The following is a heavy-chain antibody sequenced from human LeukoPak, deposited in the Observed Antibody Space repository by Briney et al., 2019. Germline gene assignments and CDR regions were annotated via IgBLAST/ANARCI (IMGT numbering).Heavy chain of an antibody. Sequence: ASVKVSCKASGYTFTGYYMHWVRRAPGQGLEWMGWINPNSGGTNYAQKFQGRVTMTRDTSISTAYMELSRLRSDDTAVYYCARDKVGGPGMDVWGQGTTVTVSS. J-gene: IGHJ6*02. CDR3: ARDKVGGPGMDV. V-gene: IGHV1-2*02. D-gene: IGHD2-15*01. CDR1: GYTFTGYY. CDR2: INPNSGGT.